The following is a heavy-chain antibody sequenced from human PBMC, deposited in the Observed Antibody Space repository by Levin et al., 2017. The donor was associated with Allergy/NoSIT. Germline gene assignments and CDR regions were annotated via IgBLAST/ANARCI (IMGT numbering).Heavy chain of an antibody. CDR1: GFTFSSYA. V-gene: IGHV3-23*01. CDR2: ISGSGGST. J-gene: IGHJ3*02. CDR3: AKDQEVRVSYSSSWDCAFDI. D-gene: IGHD6-13*01. Sequence: GGSLRLSCAASGFTFSSYAMSWVRQAPGKGLEWVSAISGSGGSTYYADSVKGRFTISRDNSKNTLYLQMNSLRAEDTAVYYCAKDQEVRVSYSSSWDCAFDIWGQGTMVTVSS.